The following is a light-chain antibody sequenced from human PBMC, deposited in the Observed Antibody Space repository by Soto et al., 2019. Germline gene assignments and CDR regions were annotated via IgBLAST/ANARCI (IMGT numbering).Light chain of an antibody. CDR1: QSVLSSSGKKNY. CDR3: QQYYSTPPT. Sequence: DIVMTQSPDSLAVSLGERATINCKSSQSVLSSSGKKNYLAWYQQKAGQPPHLLFSWASTRESGVPDRFSGSGSGSDFTLTISSLQAEDVAVYYCQQYYSTPPTFGQGTKLEIK. J-gene: IGKJ2*01. V-gene: IGKV4-1*01. CDR2: WAS.